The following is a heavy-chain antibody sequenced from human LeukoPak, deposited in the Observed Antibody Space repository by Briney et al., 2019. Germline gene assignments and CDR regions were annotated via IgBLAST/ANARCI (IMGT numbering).Heavy chain of an antibody. CDR3: AAGGASAP. Sequence: GESLKISCKGSGYSFTNFWIGWVRQMPGKGLEWMGVISPGDSGIRYSPSFQGQVTISVDKSISTAYLQWSSLKAPDSAMYYCAAGGASAPWGQGTLVTVSS. CDR1: GYSFTNFW. V-gene: IGHV5-51*01. D-gene: IGHD3-16*01. CDR2: ISPGDSGI. J-gene: IGHJ5*02.